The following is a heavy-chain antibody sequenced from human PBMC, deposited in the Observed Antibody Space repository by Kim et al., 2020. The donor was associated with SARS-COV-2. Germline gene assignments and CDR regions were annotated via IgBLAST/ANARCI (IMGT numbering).Heavy chain of an antibody. D-gene: IGHD3-9*01. Sequence: GGSLRLSFAASGFTFSSYSMNWVRQAPGKGLEWVSSISSSSSYIYYADSVKGRFTISRDNAKNSLYLQMNSLRAEDTAVYYCARDQLPDIFPYDYYYGMDVWGQGTTVTVSS. V-gene: IGHV3-21*01. CDR2: ISSSSSYI. J-gene: IGHJ6*02. CDR1: GFTFSSYS. CDR3: ARDQLPDIFPYDYYYGMDV.